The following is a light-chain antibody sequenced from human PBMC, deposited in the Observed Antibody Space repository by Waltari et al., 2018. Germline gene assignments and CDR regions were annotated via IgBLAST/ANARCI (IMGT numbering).Light chain of an antibody. J-gene: IGKJ4*01. V-gene: IGKV4-1*01. CDR1: QSVLYNSNNANY. CDR2: WAS. CDR3: HQYYITPRT. Sequence: DIVMIQSPDSLAGSLGDRATINCKSSQSVLYNSNNANYLAWYQQKPGQTPKLLIYWASTRESGVPDRFSGSGSGTDFTLTISSLQAEDVAVYYGHQYYITPRTFGGGTKVEVK.